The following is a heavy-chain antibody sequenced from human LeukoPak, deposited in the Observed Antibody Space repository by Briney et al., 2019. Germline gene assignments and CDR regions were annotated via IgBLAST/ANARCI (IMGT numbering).Heavy chain of an antibody. V-gene: IGHV4-34*01. D-gene: IGHD4-17*01. CDR2: INHSGST. Sequence: SETLSLTCAVYGGSFSGYYWSWIRQPPGKGLEWIGEINHSGSTNYNPSLKSRVTISVDTSKNQFSLKLSSVTAADTAVYYCARHGRVAGLWSQTTVTRKGFDPWGQGTLVTVSS. J-gene: IGHJ5*02. CDR1: GGSFSGYY. CDR3: ARHGRVAGLWSQTTVTRKGFDP.